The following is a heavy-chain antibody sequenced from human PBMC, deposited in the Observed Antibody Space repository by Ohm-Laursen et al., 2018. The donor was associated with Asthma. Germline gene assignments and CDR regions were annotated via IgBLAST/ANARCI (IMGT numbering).Heavy chain of an antibody. D-gene: IGHD7-27*01. CDR3: AAFSWGSRGFDF. CDR2: ISAGGDTT. J-gene: IGHJ4*02. CDR1: GFSYSSYA. Sequence: SLRLSFSASGFSYSSYAMTWVRQAPGQGLAWLSCISAGGDTTYYADSVKGRFTISRDNSKNTLYLQMNSLRAAGTTVYYCAAFSWGSRGFDFWGQGALVTVSS. V-gene: IGHV3-23*01.